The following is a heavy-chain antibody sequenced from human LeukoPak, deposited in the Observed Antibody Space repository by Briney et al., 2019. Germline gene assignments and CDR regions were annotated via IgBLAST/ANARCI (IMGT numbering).Heavy chain of an antibody. D-gene: IGHD5-18*01. J-gene: IGHJ4*02. CDR2: ISYDGSNE. Sequence: PGGSLRLSCVASGFIFSRYAMHWVRQAPGKGLEWVATISYDGSNEYYADSVKGRFTISRDNSKNTLYLQMNSLRAEDTAVYYCAKEGFADTAMPEIAHFDYWGQGTLVTVSS. CDR1: GFIFSRYA. CDR3: AKEGFADTAMPEIAHFDY. V-gene: IGHV3-30*04.